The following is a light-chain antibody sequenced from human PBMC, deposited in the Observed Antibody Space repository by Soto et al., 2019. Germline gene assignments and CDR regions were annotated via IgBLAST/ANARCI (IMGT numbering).Light chain of an antibody. V-gene: IGLV1-40*01. J-gene: IGLJ1*01. CDR3: ESYDSSLSVSV. CDR1: NSHIGVGFD. Sequence: QSVLTQLRSIPRYRGMTVTVCSNGSNSHIGVGFDVHGYQQVPEPAPNLVLYGNNVRASGVPDRFSGSSSGTSAALAITALQAEDEADYYCESYDSSLSVSVFGTGNKVTVL. CDR2: GNN.